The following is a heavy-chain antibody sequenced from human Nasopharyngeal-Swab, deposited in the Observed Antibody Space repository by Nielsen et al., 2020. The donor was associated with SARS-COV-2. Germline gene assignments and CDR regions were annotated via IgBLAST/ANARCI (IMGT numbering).Heavy chain of an antibody. J-gene: IGHJ5*02. CDR1: GFTFSSCG. D-gene: IGHD3-10*01. CDR3: ARSMVRGVKGPFDP. Sequence: GGSLRLSCAASGFTFSSCGMHWVRQAPGKGLEWVAVIWYDGSNKYYADSVKGRFTISRDNSKNTLYLQMNSLRAEDTAVYYCARSMVRGVKGPFDPWGQGTLVTVSS. CDR2: IWYDGSNK. V-gene: IGHV3-33*01.